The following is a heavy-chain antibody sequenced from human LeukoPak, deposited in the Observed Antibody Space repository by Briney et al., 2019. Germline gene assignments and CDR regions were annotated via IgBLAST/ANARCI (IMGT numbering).Heavy chain of an antibody. Sequence: QPGGSLRLSCAASGFTVSSNYMSWVRQAPGKGLEWVSVIYSGGSTYYADSVEGRFTISRDNSKNTLYLQMNSLRAEDTAVYYCARDATYYYGMDVWGKGTTVTVSS. CDR2: IYSGGST. CDR3: ARDATYYYGMDV. CDR1: GFTVSSNY. J-gene: IGHJ6*04. V-gene: IGHV3-53*01.